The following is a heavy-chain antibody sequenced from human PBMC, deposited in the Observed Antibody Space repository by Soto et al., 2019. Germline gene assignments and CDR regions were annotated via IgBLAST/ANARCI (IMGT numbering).Heavy chain of an antibody. CDR2: INHSGNT. V-gene: IGHV4-34*01. J-gene: IGHJ4*02. D-gene: IGHD3-3*01. CDR3: ARGGRGGDFWSGYYQRYYFDY. Sequence: QVHLQQWGAGLLKPSETLSLTCAVYGGSFSDHHWNWIRQPPGKGLEWIGEINHSGNTNYNPSLKSRVTISVDTSKDQFTLKLSSVTAADTAVYDCARGGRGGDFWSGYYQRYYFDYWGQGTLVTVSS. CDR1: GGSFSDHH.